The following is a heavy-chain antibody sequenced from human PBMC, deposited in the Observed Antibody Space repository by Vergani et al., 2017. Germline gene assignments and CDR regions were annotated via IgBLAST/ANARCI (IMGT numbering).Heavy chain of an antibody. V-gene: IGHV3-30-3*01. CDR2: ISFDGTNE. D-gene: IGHD2-2*02. CDR3: VRDRGLCAGGRCYTEAWDY. CDR1: GFALNRHA. J-gene: IGHJ4*02. Sequence: QVQLVESGGGVVQPGTSLRLSCVVSGFALNRHAMYWVRQAPGKGLEWVVGISFDGTNEYYPDLVKGRFTISRDIAKHTLYLQVRSLRLEDTGVYHCVRDRGLCAGGRCYTEAWDYWGQGTPVTVSS.